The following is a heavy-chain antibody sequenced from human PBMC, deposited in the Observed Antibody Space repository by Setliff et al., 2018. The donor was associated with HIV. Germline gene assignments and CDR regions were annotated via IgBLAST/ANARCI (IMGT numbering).Heavy chain of an antibody. V-gene: IGHV1-18*01. Sequence: ASVKVSCKASGGTFSSHAISWVRQAPGQGLEWMGWISTYGGSTNYAQKFQGRVSMTTDTSTSTVYIELTNLRSDDTAVYYCARDLGVSYRHYIKGNYFDNWGQGTLVTVSS. CDR1: GGTFSSHA. CDR3: ARDLGVSYRHYIKGNYFDN. D-gene: IGHD3-16*02. J-gene: IGHJ4*02. CDR2: ISTYGGST.